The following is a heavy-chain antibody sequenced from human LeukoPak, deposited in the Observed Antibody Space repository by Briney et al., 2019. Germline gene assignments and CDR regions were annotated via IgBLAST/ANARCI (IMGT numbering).Heavy chain of an antibody. J-gene: IGHJ4*02. CDR2: IYTSGST. CDR3: ARHPDGIVGATESYFDY. CDR1: GGSISSYY. Sequence: SETLSLTCTVSGGSISSYYWSWIRQSAGKGLEWIGRIYTSGSTNYNPSLKSRVAMSIDTSKNQFSLKLSSVTAADTAVYYCARHPDGIVGATESYFDYWGQGTLVTVSS. V-gene: IGHV4-4*07. D-gene: IGHD1-26*01.